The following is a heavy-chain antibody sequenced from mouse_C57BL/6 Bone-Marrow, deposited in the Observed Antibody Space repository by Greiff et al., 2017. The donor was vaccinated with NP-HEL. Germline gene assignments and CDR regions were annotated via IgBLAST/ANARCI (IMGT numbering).Heavy chain of an antibody. D-gene: IGHD1-1*01. CDR2: INPYNGDT. CDR3: ARSYYGSSPYWYFDV. V-gene: IGHV1-20*01. CDR1: GYSFTGYF. Sequence: VQLKESGPELVKPGDSVKISCKASGYSFTGYFMNWVMQSHGKSLEWIGRINPYNGDTFYNQKFKGKATLTVDKSSSTAHMELRSLTSEDSAVYYCARSYYGSSPYWYFDVWGTGTTVTVSS. J-gene: IGHJ1*03.